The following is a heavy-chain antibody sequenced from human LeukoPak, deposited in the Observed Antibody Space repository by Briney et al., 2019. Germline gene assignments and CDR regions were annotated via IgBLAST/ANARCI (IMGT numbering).Heavy chain of an antibody. V-gene: IGHV4-4*07. CDR2: IYTSGST. CDR3: ARAKPSLYYDSSGYDL. D-gene: IGHD3-22*01. CDR1: GGSISTYH. J-gene: IGHJ5*02. Sequence: PSETLSLTCTVSGGSISTYHWTWIRQPAGKGLEWIGHIYTSGSTNYNPSLKSRVTMSVDTSKNQFSLKLNSVTAADTAVYYCARAKPSLYYDSSGYDLWGQGTLVTVSS.